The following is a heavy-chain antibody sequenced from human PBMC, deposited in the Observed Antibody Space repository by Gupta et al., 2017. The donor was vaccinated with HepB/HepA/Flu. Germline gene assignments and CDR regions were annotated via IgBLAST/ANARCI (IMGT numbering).Heavy chain of an antibody. V-gene: IGHV3-23*01. CDR1: GFTFSSYG. Sequence: EVQLLESGGGLVQPGGSRRLSCAASGFTFSSYGMNWVRQAPGKGLEWVSTISGRGSYTYYADSVKGRFNISRDNSKNTLYLQMNSLRVEDTAVYYCAKSGGANDFDYWGQGALVTASS. D-gene: IGHD4/OR15-4a*01. J-gene: IGHJ4*02. CDR2: ISGRGSYT. CDR3: AKSGGANDFDY.